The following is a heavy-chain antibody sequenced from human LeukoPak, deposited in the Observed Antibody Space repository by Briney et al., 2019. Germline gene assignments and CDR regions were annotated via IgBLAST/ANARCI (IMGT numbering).Heavy chain of an antibody. CDR2: ISYDGSNK. CDR1: GFTVSSNY. CDR3: AKGRITMVRGPIDY. Sequence: PGGSLRLSCAASGFTVSSNYMSWVRQAPGKGLEWVAVISYDGSNKYYADSVKGRFTISRDNSKNTLYLQMNSLRAEDTAVYYRAKGRITMVRGPIDYWGQGTLVTVSS. D-gene: IGHD3-10*01. J-gene: IGHJ4*02. V-gene: IGHV3-30*18.